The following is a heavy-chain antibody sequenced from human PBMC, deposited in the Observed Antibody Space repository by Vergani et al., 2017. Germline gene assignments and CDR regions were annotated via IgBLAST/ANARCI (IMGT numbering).Heavy chain of an antibody. V-gene: IGHV1-2*02. Sequence: QEQLMQSGAEVKKPGDSVKISCEASGYTFTAFFMHWVRQAPGQGLEWMGWINPKTGGINYAQEFQDRITMTRDTSTSTAYMELRRLTFNDTAVYYCAKIMAVAADERDSWGQGTLVTVSS. J-gene: IGHJ4*02. CDR3: AKIMAVAADERDS. CDR2: INPKTGGI. CDR1: GYTFTAFF. D-gene: IGHD2-15*01.